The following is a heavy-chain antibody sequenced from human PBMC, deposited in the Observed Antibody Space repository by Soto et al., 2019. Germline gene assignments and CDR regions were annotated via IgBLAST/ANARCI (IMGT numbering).Heavy chain of an antibody. CDR3: ARRHYDSIWRSFGYYYMDS. CDR2: VYHTGDT. J-gene: IGHJ6*03. CDR1: GGSFTNASFY. Sequence: QVQLQESGPGLVKPSQTLSLSCTVSGGSFTNASFYWSWIRLLPGKGLEWIGYVYHTGDTYYRPTLASRVTMSVDTSKNQFSLKLRSVDAAGAAVYCRARRHYDSIWRSFGYYYMDSWVKGTTVTVSS. D-gene: IGHD3-16*01. V-gene: IGHV4-31*03.